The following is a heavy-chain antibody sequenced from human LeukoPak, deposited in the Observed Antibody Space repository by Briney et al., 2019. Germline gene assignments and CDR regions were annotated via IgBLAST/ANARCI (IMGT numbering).Heavy chain of an antibody. Sequence: SETLSLTCTVSGGSISSYYWSWIRQPPGKGLEWIGYIYYSGSTNYNPSLKSRVTISVDTSKNQFSLKLSSVTAADTAVYYCARAPTVSVGYCSSVSCQADYWGQGTLVTVSS. D-gene: IGHD2-2*01. J-gene: IGHJ4*02. CDR3: ARAPTVSVGYCSSVSCQADY. CDR2: IYYSGST. V-gene: IGHV4-59*08. CDR1: GGSISSYY.